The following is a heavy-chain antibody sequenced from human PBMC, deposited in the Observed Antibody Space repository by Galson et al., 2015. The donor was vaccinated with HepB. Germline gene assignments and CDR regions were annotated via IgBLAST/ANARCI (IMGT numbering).Heavy chain of an antibody. CDR2: ISYDGSDK. J-gene: IGHJ3*02. CDR1: GFTFSRYA. V-gene: IGHV3-30*04. CDR3: ARDDYCSSTSCSRAFDI. D-gene: IGHD2-2*01. Sequence: SLRLSCAASGFTFSRYAMHWVRQAPGKGLEWVAVISYDGSDKYYVDSVKGRFTISRDNSKNTLYLQMNSLRAEDTAMYYCARDDYCSSTSCSRAFDIWGQGTMVTVSS.